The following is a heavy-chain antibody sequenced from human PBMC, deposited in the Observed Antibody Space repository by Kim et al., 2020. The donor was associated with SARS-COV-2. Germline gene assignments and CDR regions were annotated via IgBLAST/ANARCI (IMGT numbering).Heavy chain of an antibody. CDR2: ISTSNNNK. Sequence: GGSLRLSCGASGFTFSSHGMNWVRQAPGKGLEWIAFISTSNNNKYYADSVKGRFTISRDSAKNSLYLQMNSLRDEDTAVYYCASRGHSGYDVKGWGKYY. V-gene: IGHV3-48*02. D-gene: IGHD5-12*01. J-gene: IGHJ4*01. CDR3: ASRGHSGYDVKGWGKYY. CDR1: GFTFSSHG.